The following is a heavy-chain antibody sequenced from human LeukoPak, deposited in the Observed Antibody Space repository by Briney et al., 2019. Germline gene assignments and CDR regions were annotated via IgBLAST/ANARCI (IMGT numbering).Heavy chain of an antibody. V-gene: IGHV3-53*01. CDR2: IYSGGST. CDR3: TRNWGSDNWFDP. J-gene: IGHJ5*02. Sequence: GGSLRLSCAASGFTVSSNYMTWVRQAPGKGLEWVSIIYSGGSTYYADSVKGRFTISRDNSKNTLYLQMNSLRAEDTAVYYCTRNWGSDNWFDPWGQGTLVTVSS. CDR1: GFTVSSNY. D-gene: IGHD7-27*01.